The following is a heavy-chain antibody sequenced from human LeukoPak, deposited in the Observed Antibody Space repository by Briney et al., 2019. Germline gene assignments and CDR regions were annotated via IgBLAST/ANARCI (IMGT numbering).Heavy chain of an antibody. D-gene: IGHD6-13*01. J-gene: IGHJ3*02. Sequence: GGSLRLSCAASGFTFSSYGMHWVRQAPGKGLEWVAFIRYDGSNKYYADSVKGRFTISRDNSKNTLYLQMNSLRAEDTAVYYCAKVQYSSWYTDAFDSGGQGTMVTVSS. V-gene: IGHV3-30*02. CDR1: GFTFSSYG. CDR3: AKVQYSSWYTDAFDS. CDR2: IRYDGSNK.